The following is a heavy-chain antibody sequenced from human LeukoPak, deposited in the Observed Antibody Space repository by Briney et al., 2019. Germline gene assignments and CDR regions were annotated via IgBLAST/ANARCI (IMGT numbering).Heavy chain of an antibody. Sequence: ASVKVSCKASGYTFTGYYMHWVRQAPGQGLEWMGWINAYNGNTKYAQKLQGRVTMTTDTSASTAYMELRSLRSDDTAVYYCARDSDLFDYWGQGTLVTVSS. V-gene: IGHV1-18*04. J-gene: IGHJ4*02. CDR1: GYTFTGYY. CDR2: INAYNGNT. CDR3: ARDSDLFDY. D-gene: IGHD6-25*01.